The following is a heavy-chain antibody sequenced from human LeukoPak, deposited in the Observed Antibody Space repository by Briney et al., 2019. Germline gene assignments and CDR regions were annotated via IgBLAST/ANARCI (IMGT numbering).Heavy chain of an antibody. CDR3: ARTASYSGSYYGYFQH. V-gene: IGHV3-74*01. CDR2: INTDGSST. Sequence: PGGSLRLSCAASGFTFSSYWMHWVRQAPGKGLVWVSRINTDGSSTNYADSVKGRFTISRDSAKNTLYLQMNSLRAEDTAVYYCARTASYSGSYYGYFQHWGQGTLVTVSS. CDR1: GFTFSSYW. D-gene: IGHD1-26*01. J-gene: IGHJ1*01.